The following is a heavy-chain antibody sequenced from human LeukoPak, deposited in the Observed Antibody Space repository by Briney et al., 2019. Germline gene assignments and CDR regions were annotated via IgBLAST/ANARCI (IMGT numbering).Heavy chain of an antibody. CDR3: ARGWLAETTVVTPYNY. CDR2: ITPMFGTA. CDR1: GYTFNNYY. V-gene: IGHV1-69*13. D-gene: IGHD4-23*01. Sequence: ASVKVSCKASGYTFNNYYMYWVRQAPGQGLEWMGGITPMFGTAVYAQKFQGRVTITAVESMSTAYMELSSLRSEDTAIYYCARGWLAETTVVTPYNYWGQGTLVTVSS. J-gene: IGHJ4*02.